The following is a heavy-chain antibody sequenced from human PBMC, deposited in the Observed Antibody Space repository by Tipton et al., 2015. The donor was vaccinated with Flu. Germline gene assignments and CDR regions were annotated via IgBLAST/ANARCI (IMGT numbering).Heavy chain of an antibody. Sequence: SLRLSCAASGFTFSSYGMHWVRQAPGKGLEWVAVIWYDGSNKYYADSVKGRFTISRDNSKNTLYLQMNSLRAEDTAVYYCARDHDYYYYTDVWGKGTTVTVSS. V-gene: IGHV3-33*08. CDR2: IWYDGSNK. CDR3: ARDHDYYYYTDV. J-gene: IGHJ6*03. CDR1: GFTFSSYG.